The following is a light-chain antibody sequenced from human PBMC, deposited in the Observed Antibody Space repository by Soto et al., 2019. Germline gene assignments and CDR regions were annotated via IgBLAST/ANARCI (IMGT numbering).Light chain of an antibody. CDR3: HQYGSTSGT. Sequence: EIVLTQSPGTLSLSPGEGATLSCRASQSVSTNFFAWYQQKPGQAPRLLIYGASTRATGIPDRFSGSGSGTDFTLTISRLEPEEFAVYSCHQYGSTSGTFGQGTKVEIK. CDR2: GAS. CDR1: QSVSTNF. J-gene: IGKJ1*01. V-gene: IGKV3-20*01.